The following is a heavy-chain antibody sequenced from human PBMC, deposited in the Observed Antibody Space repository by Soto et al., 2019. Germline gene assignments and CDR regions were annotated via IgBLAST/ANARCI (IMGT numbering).Heavy chain of an antibody. J-gene: IGHJ6*02. Sequence: VQLVESGGGVVHPGRSLRLSCAASGFPFSRYDMHWVRQAPGKGLEWVAVLWFDGSNEYYADSVQGRFTISRDNSKNTLYLQMDSLRAEDTAVYYCAKVLYASESCDSEEDPYGMDVWGQGTTVTVAS. V-gene: IGHV3-33*06. D-gene: IGHD3-10*01. CDR3: AKVLYASESCDSEEDPYGMDV. CDR2: LWFDGSNE. CDR1: GFPFSRYD.